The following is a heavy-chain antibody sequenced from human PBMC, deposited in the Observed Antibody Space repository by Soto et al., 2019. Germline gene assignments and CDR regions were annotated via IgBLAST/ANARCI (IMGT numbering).Heavy chain of an antibody. J-gene: IGHJ4*02. Sequence: QVQLQESGPGLVKPSETLSLTCTVSGGSISSYYWSWIRQPPGKGLEWIGYIYYSGSTNYNPSLMSRVTISVDTSKNQFPLKLSSVTAADTAVYYCARQGSYSLRDWGQGTLVTVSS. CDR3: ARQGSYSLRD. V-gene: IGHV4-59*08. CDR2: IYYSGST. CDR1: GGSISSYY. D-gene: IGHD1-26*01.